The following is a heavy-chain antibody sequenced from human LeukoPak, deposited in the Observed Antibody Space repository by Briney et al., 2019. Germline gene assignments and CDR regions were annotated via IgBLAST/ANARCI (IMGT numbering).Heavy chain of an antibody. CDR1: GFTFSSSW. J-gene: IGHJ2*01. V-gene: IGHV3-74*01. D-gene: IGHD1-7*01. CDR2: MNADGRTI. CDR3: ARAGNYYFDL. Sequence: GGSLRLSCAASGFTFSSSWMHWVRQGPGKGLVWVAHMNADGRTIHYTDSVKGRFTISRDNAKNTLYLQMNSLRTEDASVYYCARAGNYYFDLWGRGTQVTVS.